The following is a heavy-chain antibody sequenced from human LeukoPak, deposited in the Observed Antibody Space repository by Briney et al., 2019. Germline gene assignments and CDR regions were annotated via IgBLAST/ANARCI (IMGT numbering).Heavy chain of an antibody. V-gene: IGHV1-69*04. CDR2: IIPILGIA. CDR1: GGTFSSYA. D-gene: IGHD3-22*01. CDR3: ARVAYYYDSAGLYLNYFYGMDV. J-gene: IGHJ6*02. Sequence: ASVKVSCKASGGTFSSYAISWVRQAPGQGLEWMGRIIPILGIANYAQKFQGRVAITADKSTSTAYMELSSLRSEDTAMYYCARVAYYYDSAGLYLNYFYGMDVWGQGTTVTVSS.